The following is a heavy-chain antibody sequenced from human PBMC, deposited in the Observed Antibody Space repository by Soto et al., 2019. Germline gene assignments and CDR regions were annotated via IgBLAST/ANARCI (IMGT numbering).Heavy chain of an antibody. V-gene: IGHV4-39*07. J-gene: IGHJ6*02. CDR2: IYYSGST. CDR3: ATASGSTYGGPYYYYGLDV. D-gene: IGHD2-15*01. Sequence: PSETLALTCTVSGGSISSSSYYWGWIRQPPGKGLEWIGSIYYSGSTYYSPSLKSRVTISVDTSKNQFSLKVSSVTAADTAVYYCATASGSTYGGPYYYYGLDVWGQGTTVTVSS. CDR1: GGSISSSSYY.